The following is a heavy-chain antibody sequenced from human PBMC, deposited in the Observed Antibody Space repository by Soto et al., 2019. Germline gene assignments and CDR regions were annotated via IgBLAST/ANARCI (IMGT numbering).Heavy chain of an antibody. V-gene: IGHV1-69*08. D-gene: IGHD6-19*01. CDR2: IIPILGIA. Sequence: QVQLVQSGAEVKKPGSSVKVSCKASGGTFSSYTISWVRQAPGQGLEWMGRIIPILGIANYAQKFQGRVTXXAXKXXSTAYMELSSLRSEDTAVYYCARDPGVAVNWYFDLWGRGTLVTVSS. J-gene: IGHJ2*01. CDR1: GGTFSSYT. CDR3: ARDPGVAVNWYFDL.